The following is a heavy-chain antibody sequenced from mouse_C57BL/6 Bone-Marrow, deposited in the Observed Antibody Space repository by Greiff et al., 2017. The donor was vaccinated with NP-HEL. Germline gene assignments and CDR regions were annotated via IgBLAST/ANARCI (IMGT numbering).Heavy chain of an antibody. D-gene: IGHD2-3*01. CDR2: IRSKSNNYAT. CDR3: VGYDPAWFAY. CDR1: GFSFNTYA. Sequence: EAGGGLVQPKGSLKLSCAASGFSFNTYAMNWVRQAPGKGLEWVARIRSKSNNYATYYADSVKDRFTISRDDSESMLYLQMNNLKTEDTAMYYCVGYDPAWFAYWGQGTLVTVSA. V-gene: IGHV10-1*01. J-gene: IGHJ3*01.